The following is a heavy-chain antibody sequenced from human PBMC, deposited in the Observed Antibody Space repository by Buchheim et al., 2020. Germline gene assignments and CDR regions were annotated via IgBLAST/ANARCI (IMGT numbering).Heavy chain of an antibody. CDR2: ISSSSSTI. CDR1: GFTFSSYS. V-gene: IGHV3-48*01. CDR3: AKGMVRGVNPPDD. Sequence: EVQLVESGGGLVQPGGSLRLSCAASGFTFSSYSMNWVRQAPGKGLEWVSYISSSSSTIYYADSVKGRFTISRDNAKNSLYLQMNSLGAEDTAVYYCAKGMVRGVNPPDDWGQGTL. J-gene: IGHJ4*02. D-gene: IGHD3-10*01.